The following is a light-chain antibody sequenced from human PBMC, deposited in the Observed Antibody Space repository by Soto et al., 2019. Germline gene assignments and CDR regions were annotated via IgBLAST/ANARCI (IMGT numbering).Light chain of an antibody. CDR3: CSDAGSFTWV. CDR1: TGDVGAYNF. J-gene: IGLJ3*02. Sequence: QSALTQPRSVSGSPGQSVTISCTGTTGDVGAYNFVSWYQLHPGKAPKLMIYDANKRPSGVPDRFSASKSGNTASLTISGLQAEDEADYYCCSDAGSFTWVFGGGTKLTVL. CDR2: DAN. V-gene: IGLV2-11*01.